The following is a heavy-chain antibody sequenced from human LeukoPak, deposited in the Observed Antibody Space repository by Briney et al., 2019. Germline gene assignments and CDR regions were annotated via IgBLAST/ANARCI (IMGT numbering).Heavy chain of an antibody. CDR1: GGSISSGGYY. V-gene: IGHV4-31*03. CDR2: IYYSGST. D-gene: IGHD6-13*01. Sequence: SQTLSLTCTVSGGSISSGGYYWSWIRQHPGKGLEWIGYIYYSGSTYYNPSLKGRVSISVDTSKNQFSLKLSSVTAADTAVYCCARHWIAAAGTWVYYFDYWGQGTLVTVSS. J-gene: IGHJ4*02. CDR3: ARHWIAAAGTWVYYFDY.